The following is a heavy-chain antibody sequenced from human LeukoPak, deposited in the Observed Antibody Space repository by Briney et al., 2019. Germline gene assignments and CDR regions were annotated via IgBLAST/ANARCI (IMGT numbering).Heavy chain of an antibody. CDR2: IYYSGST. Sequence: PSETLSLTCTVSGGSISSYYWSWIRQPPGKGLEWIGYIYYSGSTNYNPSLKSRVTISVDTSKNQFSLKLSSVTAADTAVYYCARCSAGYSSSWPRARWFDPWGQGTLVTVSS. J-gene: IGHJ5*02. CDR3: ARCSAGYSSSWPRARWFDP. CDR1: GGSISSYY. V-gene: IGHV4-59*01. D-gene: IGHD6-13*01.